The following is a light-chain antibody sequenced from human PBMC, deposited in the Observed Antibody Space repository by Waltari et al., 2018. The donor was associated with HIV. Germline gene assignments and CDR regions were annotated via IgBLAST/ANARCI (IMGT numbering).Light chain of an antibody. J-gene: IGLJ2*01. CDR1: NIGTKD. V-gene: IGLV3-9*01. CDR3: QVWHYSVV. Sequence: SYELTQPLSVSVALGQTARLSCGGSNIGTKDVHWYQQKPGQAPPLVIFNDKNRPTWVPERLSGSKSRNTATLTISGVQAGDAAVYYCQVWHYSVVFGGGTNLTVL. CDR2: NDK.